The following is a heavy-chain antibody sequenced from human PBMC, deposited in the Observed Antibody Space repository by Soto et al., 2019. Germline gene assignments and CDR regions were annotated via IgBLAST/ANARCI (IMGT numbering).Heavy chain of an antibody. CDR2: ISYDGSNK. CDR1: GFTFSSYG. V-gene: IGHV3-30*18. Sequence: QVPLVESGGGVVQPGRSLRLSCAASGFTFSSYGMHWVRQAPGKGLEWVAVISYDGSNKYYADSVKGRFTISRDNSKNTLYRQMNSLRAEDTAVYYCAKDRAVADPEEIDYCGQATLVTVSS. CDR3: AKDRAVADPEEIDY. J-gene: IGHJ4*02. D-gene: IGHD6-19*01.